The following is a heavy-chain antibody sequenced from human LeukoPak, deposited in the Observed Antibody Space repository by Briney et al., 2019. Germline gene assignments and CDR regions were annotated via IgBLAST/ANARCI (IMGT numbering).Heavy chain of an antibody. CDR2: IIPIFGTA. J-gene: IGHJ6*03. Sequence: SVKVSCKASGGTFSSYAISWVRQAPGQGLEWMGRIIPIFGTANYAQKFQGRVTITTDESTSTAYMELSSLRSEDTAVYYCARDWKVRSGPSETNYYYYYMDVWGKGTTVTVSS. CDR1: GGTFSSYA. D-gene: IGHD6-19*01. CDR3: ARDWKVRSGPSETNYYYYYMDV. V-gene: IGHV1-69*05.